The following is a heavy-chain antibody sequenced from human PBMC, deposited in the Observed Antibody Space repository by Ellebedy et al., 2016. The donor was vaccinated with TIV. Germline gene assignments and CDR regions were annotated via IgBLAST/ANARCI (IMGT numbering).Heavy chain of an antibody. J-gene: IGHJ4*02. D-gene: IGHD1-1*01. CDR1: GFTLSTYT. CDR2: IKQDGSEK. Sequence: GESLKISCAASGFTLSTYTMNWVRQAPGKGLEWVANIKQDGSEKYYVDSVKGRFTISRDNAKNSLYLQMNSLRAEDTAVYYCAGRAYNWNDGSLFDYWGQGTLVTVSS. V-gene: IGHV3-7*03. CDR3: AGRAYNWNDGSLFDY.